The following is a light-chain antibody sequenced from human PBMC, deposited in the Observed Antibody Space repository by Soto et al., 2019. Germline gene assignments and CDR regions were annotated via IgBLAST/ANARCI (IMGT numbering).Light chain of an antibody. Sequence: EIVLTQSPGTLSLSPGEGATLSCRASQSVRSSYLAWYQQKPGQAPRLLIYGASSRATGIPDRFSGSGSGTDFTLTISRLEPEDFAVYYCQQYGSSPPTFVQGTKVEIK. CDR2: GAS. J-gene: IGKJ1*01. CDR3: QQYGSSPPT. CDR1: QSVRSSY. V-gene: IGKV3-20*01.